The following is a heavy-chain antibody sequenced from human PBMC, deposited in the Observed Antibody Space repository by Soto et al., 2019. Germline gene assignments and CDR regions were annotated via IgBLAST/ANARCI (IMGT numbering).Heavy chain of an antibody. CDR1: VDTFNSYA. J-gene: IGHJ6*02. CDR3: ARVGYCNTTSCLFYYYHHGMDA. Sequence: SVKVSCKASVDTFNSYAISWVRRAPGQGLEWMGGIIPIFHTANYAQKFQARVTMTADESARTAYMELSGLRSEDTAVYYCARVGYCNTTSCLFYYYHHGMDAWGQGTTVTVSS. V-gene: IGHV1-69*13. CDR2: IIPIFHTA. D-gene: IGHD2-2*01.